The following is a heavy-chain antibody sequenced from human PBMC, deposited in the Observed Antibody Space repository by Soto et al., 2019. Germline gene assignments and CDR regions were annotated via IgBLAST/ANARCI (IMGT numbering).Heavy chain of an antibody. D-gene: IGHD3-10*01. Sequence: ETLSLTCAVSGGSISPYYWGWIRQPPGMGLEWIGYMYYSGSTNYNPSLKSRVTMSVDTSKNQFSLKLNSVTAADTAVYYCAREGTGRYGSGPFHYWGQGTLVTAPQ. CDR1: GGSISPYY. CDR2: MYYSGST. V-gene: IGHV4-59*12. J-gene: IGHJ4*02. CDR3: AREGTGRYGSGPFHY.